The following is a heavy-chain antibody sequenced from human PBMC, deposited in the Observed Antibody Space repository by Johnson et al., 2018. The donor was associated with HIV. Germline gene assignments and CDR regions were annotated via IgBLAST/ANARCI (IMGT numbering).Heavy chain of an antibody. CDR2: LYADGRT. D-gene: IGHD1-26*01. Sequence: VQLVESGGGLVQPGGSLRLSCAASGFIVSSKYMTWFRQAPGKGLEWVSVLYADGRTYYADSVKGRFTVPSDYSENTLYLQMNSLTAEDTAVYYCATKGSKWELIVEGFAVWGQGTMVTVSS. V-gene: IGHV3-66*02. CDR1: GFIVSSKY. CDR3: ATKGSKWELIVEGFAV. J-gene: IGHJ3*01.